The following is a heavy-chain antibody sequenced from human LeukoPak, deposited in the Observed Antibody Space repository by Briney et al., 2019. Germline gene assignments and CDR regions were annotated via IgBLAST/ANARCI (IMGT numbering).Heavy chain of an antibody. Sequence: SETLSLTCTVSGGSISSYYWSWIRQPPGKGLEWIGYIYYNGSTNYNPSLKSRVTISVDTSKNQFSLKLSSVTAADTAVYYCARAPKLLWFGELLVGWFDPWGQGTLVTVSS. J-gene: IGHJ5*02. CDR1: GGSISSYY. D-gene: IGHD3-10*01. V-gene: IGHV4-59*08. CDR3: ARAPKLLWFGELLVGWFDP. CDR2: IYYNGST.